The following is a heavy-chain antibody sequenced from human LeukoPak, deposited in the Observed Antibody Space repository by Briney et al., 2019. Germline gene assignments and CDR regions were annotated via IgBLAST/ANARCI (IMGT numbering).Heavy chain of an antibody. V-gene: IGHV4-59*01. Sequence: PSETLSLTCTVSGGSISSYYWSWIRQPPGKGLEWIGYIYYSGSTNYNPSLKSRVTISVDTSKNQFSLKLSSVTAADTAVYYCARAQAPYSSSPGYYFDYWGQGTLVTVSS. D-gene: IGHD6-6*01. J-gene: IGHJ4*02. CDR3: ARAQAPYSSSPGYYFDY. CDR1: GGSISSYY. CDR2: IYYSGST.